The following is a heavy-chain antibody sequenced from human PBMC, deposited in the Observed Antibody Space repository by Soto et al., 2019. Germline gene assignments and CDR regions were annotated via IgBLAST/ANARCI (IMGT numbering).Heavy chain of an antibody. Sequence: QVQLVQSGAEVKKPGASVKVSCKASGYTFTSSGMSWVRQATGQGLEWMGWISAHTGSSEYAQWFQGRVTMTTDRSTSTAYMELRSLRSDDTAVYYCARAFFYQGSDSRGYSFAAFEFWGPGTLVTVSS. CDR3: ARAFFYQGSDSRGYSFAAFEF. D-gene: IGHD3-22*01. CDR2: ISAHTGSS. CDR1: GYTFTSSG. J-gene: IGHJ3*01. V-gene: IGHV1-18*01.